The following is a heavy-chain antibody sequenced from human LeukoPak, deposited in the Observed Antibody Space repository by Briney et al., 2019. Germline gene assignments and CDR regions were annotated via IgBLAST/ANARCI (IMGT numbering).Heavy chain of an antibody. CDR2: ISHDGGTP. V-gene: IGHV3-23*01. CDR3: AKARDSLGELSFH. D-gene: IGHD3-16*02. J-gene: IGHJ4*02. Sequence: QSGESLRHSCAASGFTFSSYAMSGVRQAPGKGLEWVSAISHDGGTPYYADSVKGRFTISRDSSKNTVYLQMNSLRAEDTAVYYCAKARDSLGELSFHGGQGTLVTVSP. CDR1: GFTFSSYA.